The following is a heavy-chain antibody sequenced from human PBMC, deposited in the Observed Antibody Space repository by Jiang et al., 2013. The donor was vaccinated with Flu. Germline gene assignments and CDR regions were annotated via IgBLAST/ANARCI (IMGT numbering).Heavy chain of an antibody. J-gene: IGHJ3*02. CDR1: GFSLTTAGVG. D-gene: IGHD2-8*02. Sequence: KPTQTLTLTCRFSGFSLTTAGVGVAWIRQAPGKGLEWLGLTYWGQTKYYNPSLRNRITVTWGTPKNEVVLTMTNLDPEDTGTYYCAYRATGSGAFNIWGQGTMVTVSS. V-gene: IGHV2-5*02. CDR3: AYRATGSGAFNI. CDR2: TYWGQTK.